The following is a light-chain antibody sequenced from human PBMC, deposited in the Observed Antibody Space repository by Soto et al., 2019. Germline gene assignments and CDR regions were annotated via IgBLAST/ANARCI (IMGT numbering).Light chain of an antibody. CDR3: PYHNSWPRST. CDR2: GAS. V-gene: IGKV3-15*01. CDR1: QSVSSN. Sequence: EIVMTQSPATLSVSPGERATLSCRASQSVSSNLAWYQQKPGQAPRLLIHGASTRATGIPARFSGSGSGTEFTLTISSLQSKDYAVYYCPYHNSWPRSTVGRGTKGEIK. J-gene: IGKJ4*01.